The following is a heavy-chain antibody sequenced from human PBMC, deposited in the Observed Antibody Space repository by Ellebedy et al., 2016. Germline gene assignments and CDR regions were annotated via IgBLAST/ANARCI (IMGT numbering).Heavy chain of an antibody. CDR3: ARDKLLWFGESVFDY. D-gene: IGHD3-10*01. V-gene: IGHV3-7*01. CDR2: IKQDGSEK. CDR1: GFTFSSYW. J-gene: IGHJ4*02. Sequence: GGSLRLSCAASGFTFSSYWMSWVRQAPGKGLEWVANIKQDGSEKYYVDSVKGRFTISRDNAKNSLYLQMNSLRAEDTAVYYCARDKLLWFGESVFDYWGQGTLVTVSS.